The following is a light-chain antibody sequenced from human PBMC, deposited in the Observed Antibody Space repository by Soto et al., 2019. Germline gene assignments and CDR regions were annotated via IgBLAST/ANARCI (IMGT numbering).Light chain of an antibody. Sequence: QSALTQPASVSGSPGQSITISCTGTSSDVGGYNYVSWYQQHPGKAPKLMIYEVSNRPSGVSNRFSGSKSDNTASLTISGHQAEDEADYYCSSYTSFSTYVFGTGTKLTVL. CDR2: EVS. J-gene: IGLJ1*01. CDR3: SSYTSFSTYV. V-gene: IGLV2-14*01. CDR1: SSDVGGYNY.